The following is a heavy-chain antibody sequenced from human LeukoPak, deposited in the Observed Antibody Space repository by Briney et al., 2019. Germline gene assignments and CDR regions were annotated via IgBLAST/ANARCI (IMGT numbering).Heavy chain of an antibody. CDR3: AKDRGYYDSSGYYYAYWYFDL. D-gene: IGHD3-22*01. CDR2: ISGSGSST. Sequence: GGSLRLSCAASGFTFSNYAMNWVRQAPGKGLEWVSGISGSGSSTYYADSVKGRSTISRDNSKNTLYLQMNSLRAEDTAVYYCAKDRGYYDSSGYYYAYWYFDLWGRGTLVTVSS. J-gene: IGHJ2*01. CDR1: GFTFSNYA. V-gene: IGHV3-23*01.